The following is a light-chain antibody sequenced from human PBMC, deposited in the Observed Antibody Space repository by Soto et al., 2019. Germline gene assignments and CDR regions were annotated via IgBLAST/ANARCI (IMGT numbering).Light chain of an antibody. CDR3: QQFNSYPLT. Sequence: AIQLTQSPSSLSASVGDRFTISCRASQGISSALAWYQQQPGKAPKLLIYHASTLESGVPSRFSGSGSGTDFTLTISSLQPEDFATYYCQQFNSYPLTFGPGTKVDIK. J-gene: IGKJ3*01. V-gene: IGKV1-13*02. CDR2: HAS. CDR1: QGISSA.